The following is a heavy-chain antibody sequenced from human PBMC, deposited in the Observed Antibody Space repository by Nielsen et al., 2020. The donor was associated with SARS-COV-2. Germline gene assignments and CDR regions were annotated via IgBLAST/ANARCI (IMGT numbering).Heavy chain of an antibody. D-gene: IGHD6-13*01. CDR1: GGTFSSYA. V-gene: IGHV1-69*13. Sequence: SVKVSCKASGGTFSSYAISWVRQAPGQGLEWMGGIIPIFGTANYAQKFQGRVTITADESTSTAYMELGSLRSEDTAVYYCARGLGRTAAATGLDYWGQGTLVTVSS. J-gene: IGHJ4*02. CDR3: ARGLGRTAAATGLDY. CDR2: IIPIFGTA.